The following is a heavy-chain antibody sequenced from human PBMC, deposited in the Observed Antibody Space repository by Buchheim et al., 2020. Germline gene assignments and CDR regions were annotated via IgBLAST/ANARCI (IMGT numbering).Heavy chain of an antibody. CDR1: EFPLSAYW. J-gene: IGHJ6*02. D-gene: IGHD2-2*01. Sequence: DVQLVESGGGLVQPGGSLRLSCAASEFPLSAYWMSWVRQAPGKGLEWVANINHGGSGTYYVDSVKGRFTISRDNDKDSMCLQMNSLRVEDTAVYYCARYFHSYAMDVWGHGTT. V-gene: IGHV3-7*01. CDR3: ARYFHSYAMDV. CDR2: INHGGSGT.